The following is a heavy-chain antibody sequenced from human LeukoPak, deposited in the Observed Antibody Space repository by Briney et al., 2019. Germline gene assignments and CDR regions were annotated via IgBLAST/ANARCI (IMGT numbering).Heavy chain of an antibody. Sequence: GGSLRLSCAASGFTFSDYYMSWIRQAPGKGLEWVSGISASGGVTYSAESVRGRFTISRDNSKNTLYLQMNSLRVDDTAAYYCATISGSFEYPDYWGQGTLVTVSS. CDR1: GFTFSDYY. J-gene: IGHJ4*02. CDR2: ISASGGVT. D-gene: IGHD1-26*01. V-gene: IGHV3-23*01. CDR3: ATISGSFEYPDY.